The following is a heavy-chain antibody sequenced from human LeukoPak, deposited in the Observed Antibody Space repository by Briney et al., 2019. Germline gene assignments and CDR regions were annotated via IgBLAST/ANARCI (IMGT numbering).Heavy chain of an antibody. V-gene: IGHV3-48*04. CDR2: ISSSSSTR. J-gene: IGHJ6*03. CDR3: ARGATVWARMDV. D-gene: IGHD4-17*01. Sequence: PGGSLRLSCAVSGFTFTSYIMNWVRQAPGKGLEWVSYISSSSSTRYYADSVKGRFTISRDNAKNSLYLQMNSLRAEDTAVYYCARGATVWARMDVWGKGTTVTVSS. CDR1: GFTFTSYI.